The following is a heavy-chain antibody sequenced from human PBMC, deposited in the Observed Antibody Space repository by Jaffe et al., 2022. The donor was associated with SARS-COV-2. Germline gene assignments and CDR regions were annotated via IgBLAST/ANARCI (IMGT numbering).Heavy chain of an antibody. D-gene: IGHD3-3*01. CDR2: IRSKAYGGTT. Sequence: EVQLVESGGGLVQPGRSLRLSCTASGFTFGDYAMSWVRQAPGKGLEWVGFIRSKAYGGTTEYAASVKGRFTISRDDSKSIAYLQMNSLKTEDTAVYYCTRDRSFPEFWSGYSTGPFDYWGQGTLVTVSS. CDR1: GFTFGDYA. J-gene: IGHJ4*02. V-gene: IGHV3-49*04. CDR3: TRDRSFPEFWSGYSTGPFDY.